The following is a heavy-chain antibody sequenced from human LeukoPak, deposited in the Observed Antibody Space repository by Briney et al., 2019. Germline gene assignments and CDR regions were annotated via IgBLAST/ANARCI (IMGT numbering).Heavy chain of an antibody. V-gene: IGHV3-74*01. CDR2: INSDGSST. Sequence: EGSLRLSCAASGVTFGSYWMHWVRQAPGKGLVWVSRINSDGSSTSYADSVKGRFTISRDNAKNTLYLQMNSLRAEDTAVYYCARGPRAYSSGYYYPFDYWGQGTLVTVSS. D-gene: IGHD3-22*01. CDR3: ARGPRAYSSGYYYPFDY. CDR1: GVTFGSYW. J-gene: IGHJ4*02.